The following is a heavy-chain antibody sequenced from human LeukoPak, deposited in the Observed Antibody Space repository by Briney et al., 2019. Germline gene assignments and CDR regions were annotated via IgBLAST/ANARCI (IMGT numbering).Heavy chain of an antibody. D-gene: IGHD4-17*01. CDR3: ARGDDYVRAFDI. J-gene: IGHJ3*02. CDR2: IYTSEST. CDR1: GGSLSSYY. Sequence: SETLSLTCTVSGGSLSSYYWSWIRQPAGKGLEWIGRIYTSESTNYNPSLKSRVTMSVDTSKNQFSLKLSSVTAADTAVYYCARGDDYVRAFDIWGQGTMVTVPS. V-gene: IGHV4-4*07.